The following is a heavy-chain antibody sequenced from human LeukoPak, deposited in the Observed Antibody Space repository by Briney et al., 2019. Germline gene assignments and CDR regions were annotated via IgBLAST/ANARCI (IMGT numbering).Heavy chain of an antibody. CDR1: GFTFSSYA. CDR3: AKEAPFIRFLDPGGNV. D-gene: IGHD3-3*01. V-gene: IGHV3-23*01. CDR2: ISGSGGST. Sequence: GGSLRLSCAASGFTFSSYAMSWVRQAPGKGLEWVSAISGSGGSTYYADSVKGRFTISRDNSKNTLFLQMSSLRAEDSAVYYCAKEAPFIRFLDPGGNVWGKGTTVIVSS. J-gene: IGHJ6*04.